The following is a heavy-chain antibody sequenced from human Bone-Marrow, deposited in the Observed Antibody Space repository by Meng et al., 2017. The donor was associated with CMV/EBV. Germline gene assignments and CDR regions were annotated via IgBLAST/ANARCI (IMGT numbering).Heavy chain of an antibody. CDR2: IYSSGST. CDR1: GGSISTYY. Sequence: SETLSLTCTVSGGSISTYYWSWIRQPPGKGLEWIGYIYSSGSTNYNPSLKSRVTISVDTSKNQFSLRLSSVTAADTAVYYCARDRAAYSSSSSYYYGMDVWGQGTTVTVSS. J-gene: IGHJ6*02. D-gene: IGHD6-6*01. V-gene: IGHV4-59*01. CDR3: ARDRAAYSSSSSYYYGMDV.